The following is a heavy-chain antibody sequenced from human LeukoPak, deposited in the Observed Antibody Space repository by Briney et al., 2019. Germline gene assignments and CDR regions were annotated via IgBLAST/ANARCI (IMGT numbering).Heavy chain of an antibody. J-gene: IGHJ4*02. CDR3: ARSSGHSYGDFDY. D-gene: IGHD5-18*01. Sequence: PSETLSPTCSVSGVSITSNYWSWIRQPPGRGLEWIGYTHHSGSTSYNPSLKSRVTISLDTSNNQFSLKLSSVTATDTAVYYCARSSGHSYGDFDYWGQGTLVTVSS. CDR2: THHSGST. V-gene: IGHV4-59*01. CDR1: GVSITSNY.